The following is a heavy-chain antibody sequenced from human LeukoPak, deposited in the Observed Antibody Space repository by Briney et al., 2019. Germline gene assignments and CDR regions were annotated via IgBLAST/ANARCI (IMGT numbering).Heavy chain of an antibody. D-gene: IGHD3/OR15-3a*01. CDR2: INSNGDTT. CDR1: GFTFRNHA. J-gene: IGHJ4*02. V-gene: IGHV3-64*01. Sequence: GGSLRLSCAASGFTFRNHAMHWVRQGPGKGLEYVSAINSNGDTTYYGNSVKGRFTISRDNYKSTLYLQMGSLRPADTAVYYCAREERGLAIDYWGQGALVTVSS. CDR3: AREERGLAIDY.